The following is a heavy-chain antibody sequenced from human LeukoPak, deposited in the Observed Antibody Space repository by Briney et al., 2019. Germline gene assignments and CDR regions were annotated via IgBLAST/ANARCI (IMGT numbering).Heavy chain of an antibody. V-gene: IGHV1-2*02. Sequence: ASVKVSCKASGYTFTSYAMHWVRQAPGQGLEWMGWNNPNSGGTNYAQKFQGRVTMTRDTSISTAYMELSRLRSDDTAVYYCASAGPYGDYGHDAFDIWGQGTMVTVSS. J-gene: IGHJ3*02. CDR1: GYTFTSYA. CDR2: NNPNSGGT. D-gene: IGHD4-17*01. CDR3: ASAGPYGDYGHDAFDI.